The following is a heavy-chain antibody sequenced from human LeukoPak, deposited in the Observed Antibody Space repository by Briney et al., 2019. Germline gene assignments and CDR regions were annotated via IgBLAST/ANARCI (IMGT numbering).Heavy chain of an antibody. CDR3: ARDVPIRFGYKNDAFDI. V-gene: IGHV4-4*07. Sequence: SETLSLTCTVSGSSIRTYYWSWIRQSAGKGLEWVGRIYTSGSTDYNPSLKSRVTMSVDTSTNQFSLKLYSVTAADTAVYYCARDVPIRFGYKNDAFDIWGQGTMVTVSS. D-gene: IGHD5-24*01. CDR1: GSSIRTYY. CDR2: IYTSGST. J-gene: IGHJ3*02.